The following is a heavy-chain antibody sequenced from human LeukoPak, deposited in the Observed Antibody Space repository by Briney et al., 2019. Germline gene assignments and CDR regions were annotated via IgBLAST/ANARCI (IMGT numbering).Heavy chain of an antibody. CDR2: IYTSGSI. CDR1: GGSISSYY. J-gene: IGHJ6*03. V-gene: IGHV4-4*07. D-gene: IGHD3-10*01. CDR3: ARSAMVRGVIHYYYMDV. Sequence: PSETLSLTCTVSGGSISSYYWSWIRQPAGKGLEWIGRIYTSGSITYNPSLKSRVSMSVDTSKNQLSLKLSSVTAADTAVYYCARSAMVRGVIHYYYMDVWGKGTTVTISS.